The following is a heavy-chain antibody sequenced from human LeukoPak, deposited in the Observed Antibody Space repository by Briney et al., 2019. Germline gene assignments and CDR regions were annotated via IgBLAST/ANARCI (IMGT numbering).Heavy chain of an antibody. CDR3: AKARDWGEFDY. V-gene: IGHV3-30-3*01. J-gene: IGHJ4*02. D-gene: IGHD3-16*01. Sequence: PGGSLRLSCAASGFSFSNYAMHWVRQAPGKGLEWVAVISYDGGNKFYADSVKGRFTVSRDNSKNTLYLEMNSLRADDTAVYYCAKARDWGEFDYWGQGTLVTVSS. CDR2: ISYDGGNK. CDR1: GFSFSNYA.